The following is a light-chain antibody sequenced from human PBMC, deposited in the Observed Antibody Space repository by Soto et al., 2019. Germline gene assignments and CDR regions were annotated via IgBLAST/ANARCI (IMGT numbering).Light chain of an antibody. CDR2: GAS. Sequence: EIVLTQSPGTLSLSPGERATLSCRASQSVSNSYLAWYQQKPGQAPRLLIYGASSRATGIPDRFSGSGSGTDFTLTISRLEPEDFAVYYCQQYGSSFSYTFGQGTKLEIK. CDR1: QSVSNSY. J-gene: IGKJ2*01. CDR3: QQYGSSFSYT. V-gene: IGKV3-20*01.